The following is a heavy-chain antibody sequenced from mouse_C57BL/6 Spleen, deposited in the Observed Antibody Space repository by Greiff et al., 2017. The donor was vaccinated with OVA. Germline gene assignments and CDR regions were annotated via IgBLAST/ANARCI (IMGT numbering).Heavy chain of an antibody. Sequence: LQQPGTELVKPGASVKLSCKASGYTFTSYWMHWVKQRPGQGLEWIGNINPSNGGTNYNEKFKSKAPLTVDKSSSTAYMQLSSLTSEDSAVYYCAREEYDYDDGGYAMDYWGQGTSVTVSS. CDR3: AREEYDYDDGGYAMDY. D-gene: IGHD2-4*01. CDR2: INPSNGGT. V-gene: IGHV1-53*01. CDR1: GYTFTSYW. J-gene: IGHJ4*01.